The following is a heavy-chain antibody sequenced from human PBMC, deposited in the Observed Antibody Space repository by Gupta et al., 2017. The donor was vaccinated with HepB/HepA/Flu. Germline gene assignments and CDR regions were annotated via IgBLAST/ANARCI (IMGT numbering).Heavy chain of an antibody. V-gene: IGHV3-15*01. D-gene: IGHD4-17*01. Sequence: APGKGLEWVGRIKSKTDGGTTDYAAPVKGRFTISRDDSKNTLYLQMNSLKTEDTAVYYCTSRYGDYGYYFDYWGQGTLVTVSS. J-gene: IGHJ4*02. CDR3: TSRYGDYGYYFDY. CDR2: IKSKTDGGTT.